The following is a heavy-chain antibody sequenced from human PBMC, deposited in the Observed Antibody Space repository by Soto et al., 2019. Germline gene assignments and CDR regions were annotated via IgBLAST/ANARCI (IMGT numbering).Heavy chain of an antibody. CDR1: GFTFSSYA. D-gene: IGHD3-3*01. CDR2: ISYDGSNK. Sequence: GGSLRLSCAASGFTFSSYAMHWVRQAPGKGLEWVAVISYDGSNKYYADSVKGRFTISRDNSKNTLYLQMNSLRAEDTAVYYCARDRYYEFWTGYYSVDWFDPWRQRHLVTVS. CDR3: ARDRYYEFWTGYYSVDWFDP. J-gene: IGHJ5*02. V-gene: IGHV3-30-3*01.